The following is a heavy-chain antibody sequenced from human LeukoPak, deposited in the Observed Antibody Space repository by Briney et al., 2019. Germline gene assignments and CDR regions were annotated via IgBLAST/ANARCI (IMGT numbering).Heavy chain of an antibody. CDR3: ARQVVAATNNWCDP. CDR1: GGSISSGDYY. Sequence: SETLSLTCTVSGGSISSGDYYWSWIRQPPRKGLEWIGYIYYSGSTYYKPSLKSLVTISLDPSKTQFSLKLSSVPAADTAVYYRARQVVAATNNWCDPWLQPTHITDSS. V-gene: IGHV4-30-4*01. D-gene: IGHD2-15*01. J-gene: IGHJ5*02. CDR2: IYYSGST.